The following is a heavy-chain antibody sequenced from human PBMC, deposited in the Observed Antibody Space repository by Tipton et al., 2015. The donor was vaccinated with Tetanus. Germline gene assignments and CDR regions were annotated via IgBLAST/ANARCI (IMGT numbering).Heavy chain of an antibody. Sequence: LRLSCTVSGGSISSYYWSWIRQPPRKGLEWIGYIYYSGSTNYNPSLKSRVTISVDTSKNQFSLKLSSVTAADTAVYYCARLTVTRGYYFDYWGQGTLVTVSS. CDR3: ARLTVTRGYYFDY. D-gene: IGHD4-11*01. CDR2: IYYSGST. CDR1: GGSISSYY. J-gene: IGHJ4*02. V-gene: IGHV4-59*01.